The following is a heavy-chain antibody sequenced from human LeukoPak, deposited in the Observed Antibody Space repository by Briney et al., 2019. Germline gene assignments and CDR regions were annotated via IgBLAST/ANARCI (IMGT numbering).Heavy chain of an antibody. CDR3: ARAHYYDSSGYPYDAFDI. CDR1: GFTVSSNY. J-gene: IGHJ3*02. Sequence: GGSLRLSCAASGFTVSSNYMSWVRQAPGKGLEWVSVIYSGGSTYYADSVKGRFTISRHNSKNTLYLQMNSLRAEDTAVYYCARAHYYDSSGYPYDAFDIWGQGTMVTVSS. CDR2: IYSGGST. D-gene: IGHD3-22*01. V-gene: IGHV3-53*04.